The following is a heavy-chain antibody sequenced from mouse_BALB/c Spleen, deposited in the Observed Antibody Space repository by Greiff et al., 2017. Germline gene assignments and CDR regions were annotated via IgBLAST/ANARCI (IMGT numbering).Heavy chain of an antibody. Sequence: DVKLQESGPDLVKPSQSLSLTCTVTGYSIISGYSWHWIRQFPGNKLEWMGYIHYSGSTNYNPSLKSRISITRDTSKNQFFLQLNSVTTEDTATYYCARGRYGLGTWFAYWGQGTLVTVSA. V-gene: IGHV3-1*02. CDR1: GYSIISGYS. D-gene: IGHD2-14*01. J-gene: IGHJ3*01. CDR2: IHYSGST. CDR3: ARGRYGLGTWFAY.